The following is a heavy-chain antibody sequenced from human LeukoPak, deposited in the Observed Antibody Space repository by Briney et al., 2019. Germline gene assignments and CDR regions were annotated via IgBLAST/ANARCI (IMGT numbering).Heavy chain of an antibody. CDR2: IYYSGST. CDR1: GGSISSYY. V-gene: IGHV4-59*01. Sequence: KSSETLSLTCTVSGGSISSYYWNWIRQPPGKGLEWIGYIYYSGSTNYNPSLKSRVTISVDTSKNQFSLKLSSVTAEDTAVYYCARGRDGYNYGVFDYWGQGTLVTVSS. D-gene: IGHD5-24*01. J-gene: IGHJ4*02. CDR3: ARGRDGYNYGVFDY.